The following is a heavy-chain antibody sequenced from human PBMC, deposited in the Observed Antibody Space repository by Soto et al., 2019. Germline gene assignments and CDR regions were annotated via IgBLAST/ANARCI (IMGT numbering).Heavy chain of an antibody. Sequence: GASVKVSCKASGYTFTSYGISWVRQAPGQGLEWMGWISAYNGNTNYAQKLQGRVTMTTDTSTSTAYMELRSLRSDDTAVYYCARVLALFGGYYYYYGMDVWGQGTTVTVSS. D-gene: IGHD3-3*02. CDR3: ARVLALFGGYYYYYGMDV. CDR1: GYTFTSYG. J-gene: IGHJ6*02. V-gene: IGHV1-18*01. CDR2: ISAYNGNT.